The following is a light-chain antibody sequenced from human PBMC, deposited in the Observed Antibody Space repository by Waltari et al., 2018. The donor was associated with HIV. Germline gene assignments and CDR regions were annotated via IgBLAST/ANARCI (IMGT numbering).Light chain of an antibody. J-gene: IGLJ3*02. Sequence: QSVVTQPPSASGNPGQRVVISCSGSNSNIGSNSVNWYQQVPGAAPKILIYRDGQRLSGVPDRFSGSKSATSVARAISELRSEDEADYYCAVWDDSLRGGVFGGGTKLTVL. CDR1: NSNIGSNS. CDR2: RDG. CDR3: AVWDDSLRGGV. V-gene: IGLV1-47*01.